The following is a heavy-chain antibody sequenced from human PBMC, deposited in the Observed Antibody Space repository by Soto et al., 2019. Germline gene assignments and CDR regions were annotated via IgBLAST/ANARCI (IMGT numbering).Heavy chain of an antibody. V-gene: IGHV1-18*01. CDR3: ASSLLDNDAFDI. Sequence: ASVKVSCKASGYTFTSSGISWVRQAPGQGLEWMGWISAYNGNTNYAQKLQGRVTMTTDTSTSTAYMELRSLRSDDTAVYYCASSLLDNDAFDIWGQGTMVTVSS. D-gene: IGHD1-20*01. CDR1: GYTFTSSG. J-gene: IGHJ3*02. CDR2: ISAYNGNT.